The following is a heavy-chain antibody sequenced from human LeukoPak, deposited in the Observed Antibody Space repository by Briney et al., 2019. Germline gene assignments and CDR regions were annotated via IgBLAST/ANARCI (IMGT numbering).Heavy chain of an antibody. CDR3: AKFSVEFYYYMDV. CDR1: GFTFSSYA. CDR2: ISGSGGST. Sequence: GGSLRLSCAASGFTFSSYAMSWVRQAPGKGLEWVSSISGSGGSTYYADSVKGRFTISRDNSKNTLYLQMNSLRAEDTAVYYCAKFSVEFYYYMDVWGKGTTVTVSS. J-gene: IGHJ6*03. V-gene: IGHV3-23*01. D-gene: IGHD1-1*01.